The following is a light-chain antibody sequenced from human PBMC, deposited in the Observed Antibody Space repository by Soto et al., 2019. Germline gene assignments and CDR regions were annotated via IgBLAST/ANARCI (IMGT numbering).Light chain of an antibody. CDR2: GAS. CDR1: QSVSSSY. J-gene: IGKJ5*01. CDR3: QQYGSSPIT. V-gene: IGKV3-20*01. Sequence: EVVLTQSPGTLSLSTGERATLSCRASQSVSSSYLAWYQQKPGQAPRLLIHGASSRATGIPDRISGSGSGTDFTLTISRLEPEDFAVYYCQQYGSSPITFGQGTRLENK.